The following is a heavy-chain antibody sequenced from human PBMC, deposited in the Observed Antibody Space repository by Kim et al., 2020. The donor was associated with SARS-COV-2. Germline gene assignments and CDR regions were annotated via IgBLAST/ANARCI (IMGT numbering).Heavy chain of an antibody. V-gene: IGHV1-24*01. D-gene: IGHD2-15*01. J-gene: IGHJ5*02. CDR3: ATSGAVVRCDWFDP. Sequence: ARRVQGRVTMTEDTATDTAYMELSSLRSEDTAVYYCATSGAVVRCDWFDPWGQGTLVTVSS.